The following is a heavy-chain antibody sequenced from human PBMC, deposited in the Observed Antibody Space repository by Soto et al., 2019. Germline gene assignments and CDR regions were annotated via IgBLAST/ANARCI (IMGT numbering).Heavy chain of an antibody. V-gene: IGHV1-18*04. Sequence: QVQLVQSGAEVRKPGASVKVSCQGFGYSFSSYGVHWVRQAPGQGLEWMGWINPYSGNRSYAQKFEDRVTMTAVASTATLYLELRSLNSDDTATYYWTRDRIRVYDNSGFYSWGEGGLVTVSS. J-gene: IGHJ4*02. D-gene: IGHD3-22*01. CDR1: GYSFSSYG. CDR2: INPYSGNR. CDR3: TRDRIRVYDNSGFYS.